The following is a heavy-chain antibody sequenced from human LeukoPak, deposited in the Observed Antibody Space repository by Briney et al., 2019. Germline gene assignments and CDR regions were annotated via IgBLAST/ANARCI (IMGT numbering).Heavy chain of an antibody. D-gene: IGHD2-2*01. Sequence: GESLKISCKGSGYTFATYWIGWVRQMPGKGLEWMGIIYPGDSRTTYSPSFQGQVTISADKSIRTAYLQWNSLKASDTAMYYCARPYCSSTSCHKYYYYGMDVWGQGTTVTVSS. CDR1: GYTFATYW. CDR2: IYPGDSRT. V-gene: IGHV5-51*01. J-gene: IGHJ6*02. CDR3: ARPYCSSTSCHKYYYYGMDV.